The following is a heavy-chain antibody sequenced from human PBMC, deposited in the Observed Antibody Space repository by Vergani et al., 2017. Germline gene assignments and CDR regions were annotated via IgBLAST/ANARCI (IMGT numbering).Heavy chain of an antibody. D-gene: IGHD2-2*01. CDR1: GGTFSSYA. CDR2: IIPIFGTA. J-gene: IGHJ5*02. CDR3: ARGAFVVPAARGFWFDP. Sequence: QVQLVQSGAEVKKPGSSVKVSCKASGGTFSSYAISWVRQAPGQGLEWMGGIIPIFGTANYAQKFQGRVTITADESKSTAYMELSSLRSEDTAVYYCARGAFVVPAARGFWFDPWGQGTLVTVSS. V-gene: IGHV1-69*01.